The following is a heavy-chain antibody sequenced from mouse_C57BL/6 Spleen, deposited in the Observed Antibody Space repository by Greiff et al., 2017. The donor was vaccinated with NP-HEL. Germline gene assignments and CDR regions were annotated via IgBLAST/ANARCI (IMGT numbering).Heavy chain of an antibody. CDR1: GFTFSNYW. CDR3: TDDGSSYYFDY. D-gene: IGHD1-1*01. V-gene: IGHV6-3*01. J-gene: IGHJ2*01. CDR2: IRLKSDNYAT. Sequence: EVQLVESGGGLVQPGGSMKLSCVASGFTFSNYWMNWVRQSPEKGLEWVAQIRLKSDNYATHYAESVKGRFTISRDDSKSSVYLQMNNLRAEDTGIYYCTDDGSSYYFDYWGQGTTLTVSS.